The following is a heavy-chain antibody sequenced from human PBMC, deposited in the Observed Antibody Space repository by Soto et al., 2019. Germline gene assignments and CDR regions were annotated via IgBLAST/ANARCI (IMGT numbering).Heavy chain of an antibody. CDR3: AREKCSSTSCKHGMDV. V-gene: IGHV3-21*01. CDR2: ITTTSTYK. D-gene: IGHD2-2*01. CDR1: AFTFNNFP. Sequence: EVQLVESGGGLVKPGGSLRLSCVASAFTFNNFPMHWVRQAPGKGLQWLASITTTSTYKYYADSVKGRFSISRDNANNSLYMELTNLRSEDTAVYYCAREKCSSTSCKHGMDVWGLGTTFTVSS. J-gene: IGHJ6*02.